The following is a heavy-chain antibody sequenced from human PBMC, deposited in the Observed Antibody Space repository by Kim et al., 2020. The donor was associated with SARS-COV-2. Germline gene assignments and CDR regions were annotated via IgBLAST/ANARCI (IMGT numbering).Heavy chain of an antibody. D-gene: IGHD5-12*01. Sequence: ASVKVSCKASGYTFTSYDINWVRQATGQGLEWMGWMNPNSGNTGYAQKFQGRVTMTRNTSISTAYMELSSLRSEDTAVYYCARGEEWLRLGVGYYYYGMDVWGQGTTVTVSS. V-gene: IGHV1-8*01. CDR3: ARGEEWLRLGVGYYYYGMDV. CDR1: GYTFTSYD. CDR2: MNPNSGNT. J-gene: IGHJ6*02.